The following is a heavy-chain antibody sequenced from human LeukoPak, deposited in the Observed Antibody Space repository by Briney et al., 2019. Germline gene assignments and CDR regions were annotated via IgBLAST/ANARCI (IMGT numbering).Heavy chain of an antibody. D-gene: IGHD5-12*01. V-gene: IGHV4-59*01. CDR3: ARGANGYALFDY. J-gene: IGHJ4*02. CDR1: GGSMTNYY. CDR2: IYDSGGT. Sequence: PSESLSLTCTVSGGSMTNYYWSWVRQPPGKGLEWIAYIYDSGGTNYNPSLKSRVTISVDTSKNQFSLKLSSVTAADTAVYYCARGANGYALFDYWGQGTLVTVSS.